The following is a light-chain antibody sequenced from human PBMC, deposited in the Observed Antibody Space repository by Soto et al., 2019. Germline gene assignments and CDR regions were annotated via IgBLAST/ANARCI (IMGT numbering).Light chain of an antibody. V-gene: IGKV3D-20*02. CDR2: GAS. Sequence: EIVLTQSPDTLSLSPGERATLSCRASQSVSSSYLAWYQQKPGQAPRLLIYGASSRATGIPDRFSGSGSGTDFTLTISSLEPEDFAVYYCQQRSDSITFGQGTRLEIK. J-gene: IGKJ5*01. CDR3: QQRSDSIT. CDR1: QSVSSSY.